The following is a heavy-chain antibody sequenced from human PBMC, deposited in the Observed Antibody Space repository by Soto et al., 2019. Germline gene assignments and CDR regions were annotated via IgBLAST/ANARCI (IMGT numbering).Heavy chain of an antibody. CDR1: GFTVSNNH. CDR2: VHGGGST. J-gene: IGHJ4*02. D-gene: IGHD3-16*01. Sequence: VQLVESGGGLIQPGGSLRLSCAASGFTVSNNHMTWVRQAAGKGLELVSFVHGGGSTSYADSVKGRFTISRDNSKNTLYLQMDSLRAEDTAIYYCAGRLTTAASPEYWGRGTLVTVSS. CDR3: AGRLTTAASPEY. V-gene: IGHV3-53*01.